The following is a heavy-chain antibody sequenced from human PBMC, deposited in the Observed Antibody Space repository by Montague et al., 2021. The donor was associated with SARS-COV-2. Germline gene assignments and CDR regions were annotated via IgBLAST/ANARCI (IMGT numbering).Heavy chain of an antibody. CDR1: GHSISSGYY. CDR2: IYHSGST. Sequence: SETLSLTCTVSGHSISSGYYWGWIRQPPGKGLEWIGSIYHSGSTYYNPSLKSRVTISVDTSKNQFSLKLSSVTAADTAVYYCARERRYCSGGSCYSGWFDPWGQGTLVTVS. D-gene: IGHD2-15*01. V-gene: IGHV4-38-2*02. CDR3: ARERRYCSGGSCYSGWFDP. J-gene: IGHJ5*02.